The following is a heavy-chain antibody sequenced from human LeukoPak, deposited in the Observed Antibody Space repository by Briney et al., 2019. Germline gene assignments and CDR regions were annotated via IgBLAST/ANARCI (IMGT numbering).Heavy chain of an antibody. V-gene: IGHV1-69*05. D-gene: IGHD3-22*01. CDR2: IIPIFGTA. CDR1: GGTFSSYA. J-gene: IGHJ4*02. CDR3: ARVRYYYDSSGYSFDY. Sequence: SVKVSCKASGGTFSSYAISWVRQAPGQGLEWMGGIIPIFGTANYAQKFQGRVTITTDESTSTAYMELSSLRSEDTAVHYCARVRYYYDSSGYSFDYWGQGTLVTVSS.